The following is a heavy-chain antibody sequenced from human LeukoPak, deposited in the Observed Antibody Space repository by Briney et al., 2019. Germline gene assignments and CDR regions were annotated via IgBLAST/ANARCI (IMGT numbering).Heavy chain of an antibody. Sequence: SETLSLTCTVSGGFVSSGSYYWSWIRQPPGKGLEWIGYIYYSGSTNYNPSLKSRVTISVDTSKNQFSLKLSSVTAADTAVYYCARVVYCSGGSCYDYWGQGTLVTVSS. CDR3: ARVVYCSGGSCYDY. V-gene: IGHV4-61*01. CDR2: IYYSGST. CDR1: GGFVSSGSYY. J-gene: IGHJ4*02. D-gene: IGHD2-15*01.